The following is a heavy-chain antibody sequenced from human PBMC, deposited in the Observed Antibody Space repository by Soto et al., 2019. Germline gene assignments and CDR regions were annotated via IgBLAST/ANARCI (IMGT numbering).Heavy chain of an antibody. CDR3: ARDLAARRGYYYGMDV. Sequence: ASLKVSCKASGYGLTGYYIHWVRQAPGQGLEWMGWINPNSGGTNYAQKFQGWVTMTRDTSISTAYMELSRLRSDDTAVYYCARDLAARRGYYYGMDVWGQGTTVTVSS. D-gene: IGHD6-6*01. J-gene: IGHJ6*02. CDR2: INPNSGGT. V-gene: IGHV1-2*04. CDR1: GYGLTGYY.